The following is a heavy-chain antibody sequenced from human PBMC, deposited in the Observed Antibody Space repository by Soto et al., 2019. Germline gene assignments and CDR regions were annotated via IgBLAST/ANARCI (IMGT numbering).Heavy chain of an antibody. Sequence: QVQVVQSGAEVKQPGASVKVSCKASGYAFPNYGLTWVRQAPGRGLEWLGWLSPNDGKTNYAQKFXXRXXMTADTSTSTAYMDLGSLRFDDTAIYYCVRGGGSNYYGLDVWGQGTAVSVSS. CDR2: LSPNDGKT. CDR3: VRGGGSNYYGLDV. V-gene: IGHV1-18*01. J-gene: IGHJ6*02. D-gene: IGHD3-16*01. CDR1: GYAFPNYG.